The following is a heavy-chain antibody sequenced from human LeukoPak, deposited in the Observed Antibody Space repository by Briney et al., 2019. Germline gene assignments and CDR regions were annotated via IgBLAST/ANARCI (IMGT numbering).Heavy chain of an antibody. CDR1: GYTFTSYD. D-gene: IGHD6-13*01. CDR3: ALPLAAAGIGALY. V-gene: IGHV1-8*01. Sequence: GASVKVSCKASGYTFTSYDINWVRQATGQGLEWMGWMNPNSGNTGYAQKFQGRVTMTRNTSISTAYMELSSLRSEDTAVYYCALPLAAAGIGALYWGQGTLVTVSS. CDR2: MNPNSGNT. J-gene: IGHJ4*02.